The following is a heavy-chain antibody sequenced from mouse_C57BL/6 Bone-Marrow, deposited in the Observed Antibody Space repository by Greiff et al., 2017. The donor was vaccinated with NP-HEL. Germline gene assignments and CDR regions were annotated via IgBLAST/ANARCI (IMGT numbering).Heavy chain of an antibody. CDR2: IWTGGGT. J-gene: IGHJ1*03. V-gene: IGHV2-9-1*01. Sequence: VKLMESGPGLVAPSQSLSITCTVSGFSLTSYAISWVRQPPGKGLEWLGVIWTGGGTNYNSALKSKLSISKDNSKSQVFLKMNSLQTDDTARYYCARNEGGVYWYFDVWGTGTTVTVSS. CDR3: ARNEGGVYWYFDV. CDR1: GFSLTSYA.